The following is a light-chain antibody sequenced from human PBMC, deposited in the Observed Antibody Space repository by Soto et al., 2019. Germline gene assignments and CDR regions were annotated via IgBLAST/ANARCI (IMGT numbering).Light chain of an antibody. CDR2: GAS. V-gene: IGKV3-20*01. J-gene: IGKJ1*01. CDR1: QTVPSS. CDR3: QQYGWSSWT. Sequence: EIVLTQSPATLSVSPGEGVTLSCRASQTVPSSIAWYQQKPGQAPRLLIYGASRRATGIPDRFSGSGSGTDFTLTISRLEPEDFAVYHCQQYGWSSWTFGQGTKVDIK.